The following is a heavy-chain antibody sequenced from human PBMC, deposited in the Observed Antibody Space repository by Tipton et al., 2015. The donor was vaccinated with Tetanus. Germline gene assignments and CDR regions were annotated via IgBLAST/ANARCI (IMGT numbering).Heavy chain of an antibody. J-gene: IGHJ6*02. CDR3: ASGSSIRHGLDV. V-gene: IGHV1-8*02. CDR2: LNPKSGSA. CDR1: GYTFTSYG. Sequence: QSGPEAKKPGASVKVSCKASGYTFTSYGLNWVRKAAGRGFEWMGWLNPKSGSAAYAPRFQGRVTMTTNTSITTAFMEVASLTYEDTAVYYCASGSSIRHGLDVWGHGTSVTVSS. D-gene: IGHD2-2*01.